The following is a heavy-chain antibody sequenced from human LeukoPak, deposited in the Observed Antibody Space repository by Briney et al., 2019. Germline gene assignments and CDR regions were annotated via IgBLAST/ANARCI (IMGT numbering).Heavy chain of an antibody. CDR1: GGSFNGYY. CDR3: ATSGSYSTGHFDH. D-gene: IGHD1-26*01. CDR2: IYYSGST. V-gene: IGHV4-59*01. J-gene: IGHJ4*02. Sequence: SETLSLTCAVYGGSFNGYYWTWIRQPPGKGLEWIGYIYYSGSTNYNPSLKSRVTISVDTSKNQFSLKLSSVTAADTAVYYCATSGSYSTGHFDHWGQGTLVTVSS.